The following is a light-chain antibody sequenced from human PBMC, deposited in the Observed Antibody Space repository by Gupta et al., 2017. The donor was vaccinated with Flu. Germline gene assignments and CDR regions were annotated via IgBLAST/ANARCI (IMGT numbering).Light chain of an antibody. CDR2: EVS. V-gene: IGLV2-14*01. Sequence: QSALTQPAYVSGSPGQSIAISCTGTNSDIGAYNYVSWYQQHPGKAPKLMIYEVSNRPSGVSTRFSGAKSGNTATLTIAGGEAEDEDDYYGGSYGAVGVFGGGTKVTVL. CDR1: NSDIGAYNY. CDR3: GSYGAVGV. J-gene: IGLJ2*01.